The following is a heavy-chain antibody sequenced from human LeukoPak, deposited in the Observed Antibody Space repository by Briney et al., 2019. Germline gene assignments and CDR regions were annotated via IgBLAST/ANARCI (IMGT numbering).Heavy chain of an antibody. V-gene: IGHV3-66*01. Sequence: GGSLRLSCAASGFTVSSNYMSWVRQAPGKGLEWVSVIYSGGSTYYADSVKGRFTISRDNSKNTLYLQMNSLRAEDTAVYYCARVGSYRTFLSYYYYMDVWGKGTTVTISS. CDR1: GFTVSSNY. J-gene: IGHJ6*03. D-gene: IGHD1-26*01. CDR3: ARVGSYRTFLSYYYYMDV. CDR2: IYSGGST.